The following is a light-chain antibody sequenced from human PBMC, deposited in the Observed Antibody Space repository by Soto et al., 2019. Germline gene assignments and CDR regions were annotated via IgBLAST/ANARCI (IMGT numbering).Light chain of an antibody. CDR1: SSDVGGYNY. V-gene: IGLV2-8*01. CDR2: EVS. J-gene: IGLJ1*01. CDR3: SSYSDGTLYV. Sequence: QSVLTQPPSASGSPGQSVTISCTGTSSDVGGYNYVSWYQQHPGKAPKLMIYEVSKRPSGVPDRFSGSKSGNTASLTVSGLQAEYEYDYPSSSYSDGTLYVVVTGTMVXV.